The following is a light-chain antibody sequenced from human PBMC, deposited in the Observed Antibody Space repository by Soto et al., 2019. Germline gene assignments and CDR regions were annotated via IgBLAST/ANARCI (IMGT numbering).Light chain of an antibody. CDR1: SSDVGSYNL. V-gene: IGLV2-23*01. J-gene: IGLJ1*01. CDR2: EGS. CDR3: CSYAGSSPWV. Sequence: QSALTQPASVSGSPGQSITISCTGTSSDVGSYNLVSWYQQHPGKAPKLMSYEGSKRPSGVSNRFSGSKSGNTASLTISGLQAEDEADYYCCSYAGSSPWVFGTGTKVTVL.